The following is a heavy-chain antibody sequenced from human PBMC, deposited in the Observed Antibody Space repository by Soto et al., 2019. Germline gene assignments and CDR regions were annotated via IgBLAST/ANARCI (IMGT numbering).Heavy chain of an antibody. D-gene: IGHD3-10*01. Sequence: GASVNVSWKASGYTFTIYAMHWLRQAPGQRLEWMGWINAGNGNTKYSQKFQGRVTITRDTSASTAYMELSSLRSEDTAVYYCARSHDYGCNPLYYYGMYVCGQATTFTVS. V-gene: IGHV1-3*01. J-gene: IGHJ6*02. CDR3: ARSHDYGCNPLYYYGMYV. CDR1: GYTFTIYA. CDR2: INAGNGNT.